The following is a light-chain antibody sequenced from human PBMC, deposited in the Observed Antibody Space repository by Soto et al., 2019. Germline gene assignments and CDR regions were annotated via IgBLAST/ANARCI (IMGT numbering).Light chain of an antibody. V-gene: IGKV3-20*01. CDR2: DAS. CDR3: QHCQTYGDSPPLT. CDR1: QSVSYY. J-gene: IGKJ4*01. Sequence: EIVLTQSPGTMYLSPGDGATLACRASQSVSYYLAWYQQKPGQAPRLLIYDASSRATGVPDRFSGSGSGTDFTLTISRLEPEDFAVYYCQHCQTYGDSPPLTVGRGTKVDIK.